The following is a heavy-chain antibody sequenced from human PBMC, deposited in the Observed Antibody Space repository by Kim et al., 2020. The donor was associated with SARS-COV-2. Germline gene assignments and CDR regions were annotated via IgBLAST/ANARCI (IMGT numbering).Heavy chain of an antibody. V-gene: IGHV3-21*01. CDR1: GFTFSSYS. CDR2: ISSSSSYI. Sequence: GGSLRLSCAASGFTFSSYSMNWVRQAPGKGLEWVSSISSSSSYIYYADSVKGRFTISRDNAKNSLYLQMNSLRAEDTAVYYCARPQRFYDILTGYYSYYGMDVWGQGTTVTVSS. J-gene: IGHJ6*02. CDR3: ARPQRFYDILTGYYSYYGMDV. D-gene: IGHD3-9*01.